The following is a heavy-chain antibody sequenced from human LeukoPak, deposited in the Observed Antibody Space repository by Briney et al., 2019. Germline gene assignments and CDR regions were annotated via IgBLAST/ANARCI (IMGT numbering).Heavy chain of an antibody. J-gene: IGHJ4*02. CDR1: GFTFSSYG. CDR3: AKDGVQAGNWTYYFDY. CDR2: IRYDGSNK. D-gene: IGHD1-1*01. V-gene: IGHV3-30*02. Sequence: GGSLRLSCAASGFTFSSYGMHWVRQAPGKGLEWVAFIRYDGSNKYYADSVKGRFTISRDNSKNTLYLQMNSLRAEDTAVYYCAKDGVQAGNWTYYFDYWGQGTLVTVSS.